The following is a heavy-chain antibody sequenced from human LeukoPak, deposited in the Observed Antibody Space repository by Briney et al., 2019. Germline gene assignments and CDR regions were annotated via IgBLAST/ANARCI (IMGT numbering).Heavy chain of an antibody. CDR2: IYYSGST. J-gene: IGHJ4*02. CDR1: GGSISSSSYY. CDR3: ARHYNPPAYYFDY. D-gene: IGHD1-1*01. V-gene: IGHV4-39*01. Sequence: ETLSLTCTVSGGSISSSSYYWGWIRQPPGKGLEWIGSIYYSGSTYYNPSLKSRVTISVDTSKNQFSLKLSSVTAADTAVYYCARHYNPPAYYFDYWGQGTLIIFSS.